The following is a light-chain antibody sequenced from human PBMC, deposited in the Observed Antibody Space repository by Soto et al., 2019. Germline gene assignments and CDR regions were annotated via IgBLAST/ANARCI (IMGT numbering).Light chain of an antibody. J-gene: IGKJ5*01. Sequence: IQLTQSPSSLSASVGVRVTITCQASRGISSYLAWYQQKPGKAPKLLVYSASTLQSGVPSRFSGSGSGPDFTLTISSLQPEDSATYFCQQLNSYPQTFGQGTRLEI. CDR2: SAS. V-gene: IGKV1-9*01. CDR3: QQLNSYPQT. CDR1: RGISSY.